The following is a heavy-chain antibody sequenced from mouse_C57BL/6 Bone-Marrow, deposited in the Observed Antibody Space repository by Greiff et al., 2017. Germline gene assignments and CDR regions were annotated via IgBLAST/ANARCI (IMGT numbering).Heavy chain of an antibody. J-gene: IGHJ1*03. Sequence: QVQLQQSGPELVKPGASVKLSCKASGYTFTSYDINWVKPRPGQGLEWIGWIYPRDGSTTYNEKFKGKATLTVDTSSSTAYMELHSLTSEDSAVFFCAAGSSFYWYFDVWGTGTTVTVSS. D-gene: IGHD1-1*01. CDR3: AAGSSFYWYFDV. V-gene: IGHV1-85*01. CDR1: GYTFTSYD. CDR2: IYPRDGST.